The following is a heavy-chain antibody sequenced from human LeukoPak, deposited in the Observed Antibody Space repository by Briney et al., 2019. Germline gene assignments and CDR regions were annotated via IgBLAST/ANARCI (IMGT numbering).Heavy chain of an antibody. CDR1: GYSFTNYW. CDR2: IYPGDSDT. D-gene: IGHD6-19*01. V-gene: IGHV5-51*01. J-gene: IGHJ4*02. CDR3: ARPLDAVAGTSSDY. Sequence: GESLKISSKGSGYSFTNYWIGWVRPMPGKGLEWMGVIYPGDSDTRYSPSFQGQVTISVDKSISTAYLHWSSLKASDTAMYYCARPLDAVAGTSSDYWGQGTLLTVSS.